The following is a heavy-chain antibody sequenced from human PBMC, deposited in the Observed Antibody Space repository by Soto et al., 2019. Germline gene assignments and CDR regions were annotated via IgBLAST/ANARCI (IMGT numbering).Heavy chain of an antibody. V-gene: IGHV3-23*01. CDR2: ISDTGGGT. CDR1: GFTFTAHA. J-gene: IGHJ4*02. D-gene: IGHD2-2*01. CDR3: ARSSSSWPHY. Sequence: EEQLLESGGGWVQPGGSLRLSCATSGFTFTAHAMSWVRPAPGKGLGWVSGISDTGGGTYYADSVKGRFTSSRDTPKNTLYLQMDSLRAEDTAVYYCARSSSSWPHYWGQGTLVTVSS.